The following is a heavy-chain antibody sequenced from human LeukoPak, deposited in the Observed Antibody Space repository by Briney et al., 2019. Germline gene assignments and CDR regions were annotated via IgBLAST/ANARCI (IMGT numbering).Heavy chain of an antibody. Sequence: GGSLRLSCAASGFTFSGYSMNRVRQAPGKGLEWVSHISRSTSTIYYAESVKGRFTISRDNAKKSLYLQMDSLRAEDTAVYYCVREVPDLGGSGDSGWGQGTLVTVSS. J-gene: IGHJ4*02. D-gene: IGHD2-15*01. CDR1: GFTFSGYS. CDR3: VREVPDLGGSGDSG. CDR2: ISRSTSTI. V-gene: IGHV3-48*01.